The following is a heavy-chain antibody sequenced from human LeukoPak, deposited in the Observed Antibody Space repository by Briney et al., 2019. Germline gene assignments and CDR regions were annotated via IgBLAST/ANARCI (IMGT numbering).Heavy chain of an antibody. D-gene: IGHD4-17*01. V-gene: IGHV4-59*01. CDR3: ARGDYLSSALDY. CDR2: IYYSGST. Sequence: SETLSLTCTVSAGSISNYYWSWIRQPPGKGLEWIGYIYYSGSTNYNPSLKSRVTISVDTSKNQFSLKLSSVTAADTAVYYCARGDYLSSALDYWGQGTLVTVSS. CDR1: AGSISNYY. J-gene: IGHJ4*02.